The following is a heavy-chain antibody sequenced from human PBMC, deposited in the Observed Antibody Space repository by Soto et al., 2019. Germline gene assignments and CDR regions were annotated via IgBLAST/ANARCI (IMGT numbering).Heavy chain of an antibody. J-gene: IGHJ4*02. Sequence: GGSLRLSCAASGFTVSTNYMSWVRQAPGKGLEWVSIIYSGGGTYYADSVKGRFTISRDNSKNTLYLEMNSLRAEDTAVYYCARTTVGSGWDSSDYWGQGTLVTVSS. D-gene: IGHD6-19*01. CDR2: IYSGGGT. CDR1: GFTVSTNY. V-gene: IGHV3-66*01. CDR3: ARTTVGSGWDSSDY.